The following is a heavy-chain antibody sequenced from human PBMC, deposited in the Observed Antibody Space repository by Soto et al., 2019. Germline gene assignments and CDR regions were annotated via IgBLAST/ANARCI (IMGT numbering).Heavy chain of an antibody. CDR1: GYTFTSYG. CDR3: ASLYSGYDSFDY. D-gene: IGHD5-12*01. CDR2: MNPNSGNT. J-gene: IGHJ4*02. Sequence: ASVKVSCKASGYTFTSYGISWVRQAPGQGLEWMGWMNPNSGNTGYAQKFQGRVTMTRNTSISTAYMELSSLRSEDTAVYYCASLYSGYDSFDYWGPGTLVNVSS. V-gene: IGHV1-8*02.